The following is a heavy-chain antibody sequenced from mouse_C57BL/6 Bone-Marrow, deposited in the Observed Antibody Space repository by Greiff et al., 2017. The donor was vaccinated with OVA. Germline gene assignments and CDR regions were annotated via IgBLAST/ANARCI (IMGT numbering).Heavy chain of an antibody. V-gene: IGHV10-1*01. D-gene: IGHD2-3*01. Sequence: VMLVESGGGLVQPKGSLKLSCAASGFSFNTYAMNWVRQAPGKGLEWVARIRSKSNNYATYYADSVKDRFTISRDDSESMLYLQMNNLKTEDTAMYFCVRRDDGYWYFDVWGTGTTVTVSS. CDR3: VRRDDGYWYFDV. CDR2: IRSKSNNYAT. J-gene: IGHJ1*03. CDR1: GFSFNTYA.